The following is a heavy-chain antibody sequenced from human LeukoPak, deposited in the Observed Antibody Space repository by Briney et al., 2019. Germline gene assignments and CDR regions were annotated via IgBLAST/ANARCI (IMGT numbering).Heavy chain of an antibody. CDR1: GYTFTGYY. CDR2: INPNSGGT. CDR3: ARGPRRVPAAILAFHY. J-gene: IGHJ4*02. Sequence: GASVKVSCKASGYTFTGYYMHWVRQAPAQGLEWMGWINPNSGGTNYAQKFQGRVTMTRDTSISTAYMELSRLRSDDTAEYYCARGPRRVPAAILAFHYWGQGTLVTVSS. V-gene: IGHV1-2*02. D-gene: IGHD2-2*02.